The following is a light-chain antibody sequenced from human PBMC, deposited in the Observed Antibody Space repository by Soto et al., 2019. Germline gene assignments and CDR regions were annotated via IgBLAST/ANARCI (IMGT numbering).Light chain of an antibody. V-gene: IGKV3-20*01. CDR1: QSVSSSY. J-gene: IGKJ5*01. Sequence: EIVLTQSPGTLSLSPGERATLSCRASQSVSSSYLAWYQQKPGQAPRLLIYGASSRATGIPDRFSGSGSGTGFTLTIRRLGPECFGVDYCQDLRSSPIPFGQETRLEIK. CDR2: GAS. CDR3: QDLRSSPIP.